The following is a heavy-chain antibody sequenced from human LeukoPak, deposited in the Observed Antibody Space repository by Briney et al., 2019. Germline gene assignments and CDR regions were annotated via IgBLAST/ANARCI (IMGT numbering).Heavy chain of an antibody. CDR1: GFTFSSYW. J-gene: IGHJ6*04. CDR2: INSDGSST. V-gene: IGHV3-74*01. Sequence: PGGSLRLSCAASGFTFSSYWMLWVRQAPGKGLVWVSRINSDGSSTSYADSVKGRFTISRDNAKNTLYLQMNSLRAEDTAVYYCARPEEDYYGMDVWGKGTTVTVSS. CDR3: ARPEEDYYGMDV.